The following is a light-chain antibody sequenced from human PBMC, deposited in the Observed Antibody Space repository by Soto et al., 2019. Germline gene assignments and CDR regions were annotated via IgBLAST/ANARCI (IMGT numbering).Light chain of an antibody. CDR3: QQYNSYST. Sequence: DIQMTQSPSTLSASVGDRVTITCRASQSISSWLAWYQQKPGKAPKLLIYVASSLESGVPSRFSGSGSGTEFTLTISSLQPADSATYYCQQYNSYSTFGQGTKVDIK. CDR2: VAS. J-gene: IGKJ1*01. CDR1: QSISSW. V-gene: IGKV1-5*01.